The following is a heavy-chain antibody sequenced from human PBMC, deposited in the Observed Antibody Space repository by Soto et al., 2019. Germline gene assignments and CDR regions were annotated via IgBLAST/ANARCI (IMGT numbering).Heavy chain of an antibody. CDR2: IYYSGST. V-gene: IGHV4-59*08. J-gene: IGHJ5*02. CDR1: GGSISSYY. Sequence: SETLSLTCTVSGGSISSYYWSWIRQPPGKGLEWIGYIYYSGSTYYNPSLKSRVTISVDTSKNQFSLKLSSVTAADTAVYYCARVLTVERGYCSSTSCYTNWFDPWGQGTLVTVSS. CDR3: ARVLTVERGYCSSTSCYTNWFDP. D-gene: IGHD2-2*02.